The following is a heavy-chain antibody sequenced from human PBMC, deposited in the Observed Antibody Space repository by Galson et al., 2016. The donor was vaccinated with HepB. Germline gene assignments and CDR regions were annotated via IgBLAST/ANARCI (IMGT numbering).Heavy chain of an antibody. D-gene: IGHD3-22*01. CDR1: GFTFSRNW. V-gene: IGHV3-30*18. CDR3: AKDYDSSARYEGY. J-gene: IGHJ4*02. CDR2: ISYDGSNK. Sequence: SLRLSCAASGFTFSRNWMSWVRQAPGKGLEWVAVISYDGSNKYYADSVKGRFTISRDNSKNTLYLQMNSLRPEDTAVYYCAKDYDSSARYEGYWGQGTLVTVSS.